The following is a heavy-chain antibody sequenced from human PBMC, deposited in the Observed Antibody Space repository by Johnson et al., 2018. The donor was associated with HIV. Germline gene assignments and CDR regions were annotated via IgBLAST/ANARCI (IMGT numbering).Heavy chain of an antibody. CDR3: TTGQLERRSPNDAFDI. V-gene: IGHV3-74*03. CDR1: GFIFSNYW. D-gene: IGHD1-1*01. CDR2: IYSDGSDT. Sequence: VRPWGSLRLSCAASGFIFSNYWMYWVRQAPGKGLVWVARIYSDGSDTAYADSVKGRFTIARDNAKKTLYLQMNSLRAEDTAVYYCTTGQLERRSPNDAFDIWGQGTMVTVSS. J-gene: IGHJ3*02.